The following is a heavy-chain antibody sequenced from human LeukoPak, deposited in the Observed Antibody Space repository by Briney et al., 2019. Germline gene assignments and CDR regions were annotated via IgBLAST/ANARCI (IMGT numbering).Heavy chain of an antibody. CDR3: ARDLAENYFDY. V-gene: IGHV4-59*01. CDR2: IYYSGST. CDR1: GGSISSYY. Sequence: SETLSLTGTVSGGSISSYYWSWIRQPPGKGMEWIGYIYYSGSTNYNPSLKSRVTISVDTSKNQYSLKLSSVTAADTAVYYCARDLAENYFDYWGQGTLVTVSS. J-gene: IGHJ4*02. D-gene: IGHD3-16*01.